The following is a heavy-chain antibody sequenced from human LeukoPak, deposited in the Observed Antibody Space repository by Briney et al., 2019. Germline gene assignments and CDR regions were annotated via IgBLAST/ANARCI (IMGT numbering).Heavy chain of an antibody. J-gene: IGHJ4*02. CDR2: IGTAGDT. V-gene: IGHV3-13*01. CDR3: ARAYYYDSSGLYYFDY. D-gene: IGHD3-22*01. Sequence: PGGSLRLSCAASGFTFSSYDMHWVRQATGKGLEWVSAIGTAGDTYYPGSVKGRFTISRENAKNSLYLQMNSLRAGDTAVYYCARAYYYDSSGLYYFDYWSQGTLVTVSS. CDR1: GFTFSSYD.